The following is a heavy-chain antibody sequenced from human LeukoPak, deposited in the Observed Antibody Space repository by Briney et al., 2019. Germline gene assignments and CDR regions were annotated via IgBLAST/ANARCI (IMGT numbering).Heavy chain of an antibody. D-gene: IGHD6-19*01. CDR2: IYSGGGT. CDR1: GFTVSSNY. V-gene: IGHV3-53*01. CDR3: ARDSSQWLADY. Sequence: SGGSLRLSCAASGFTVSSNYMNWVRQAPGKGLEWVSVIYSGGGTSYAGSVKGRFTISRDNSKNTLYLQMNSLRAEDTAVYYCARDSSQWLADYWGQGTLVTVSS. J-gene: IGHJ4*02.